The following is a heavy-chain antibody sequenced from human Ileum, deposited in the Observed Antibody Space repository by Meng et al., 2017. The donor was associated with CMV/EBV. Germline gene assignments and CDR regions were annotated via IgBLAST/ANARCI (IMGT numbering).Heavy chain of an antibody. J-gene: IGHJ4*02. CDR1: GVCLRGSY. D-gene: IGHD3-10*01. CDR2: ISHSRIT. CDR3: AKGGAYNRDY. Sequence: SPTCVVHGVCLRGSYWSWIHQTPGKGLEWIGEISHSRITKYNPSLKSRVTISGDVSKNQFSLKLTSVNAADTAVYYCAKGGAYNRDYWGQGTLVTVSS. V-gene: IGHV4-34*01.